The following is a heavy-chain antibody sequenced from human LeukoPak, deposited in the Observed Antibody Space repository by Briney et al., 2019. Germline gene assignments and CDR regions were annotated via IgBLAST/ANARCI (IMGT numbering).Heavy chain of an antibody. CDR2: IYPGDSDT. J-gene: IGHJ6*02. V-gene: IGHV5-51*01. CDR1: GYSFTSYW. D-gene: IGHD5-18*01. CDR3: ARQRYSYGLGYYYYGMDV. Sequence: GESLQISCQGSGYSFTSYWIGWVRQMPGKGLEWMGIIYPGDSDTRYSPSFQGQVTISADKSISTAYLQWSSLKASDTAMYYCARQRYSYGLGYYYYGMDVWGQGTTVTVSS.